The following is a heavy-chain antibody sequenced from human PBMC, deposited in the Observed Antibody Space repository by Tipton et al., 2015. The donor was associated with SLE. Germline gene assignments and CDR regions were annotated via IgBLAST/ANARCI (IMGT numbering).Heavy chain of an antibody. Sequence: TLSLTCTVSGGSISSGSYYWSWIRQPAGKGLEWIGRIYTSGSTNYNPSLKSRVTISVDTSKNQFSLKLSSVTAADTAVYYCASESGSHGWFDPWGQGTLVTVSS. D-gene: IGHD1-26*01. CDR2: IYTSGST. V-gene: IGHV4-61*02. J-gene: IGHJ5*02. CDR1: GGSISSGSYY. CDR3: ASESGSHGWFDP.